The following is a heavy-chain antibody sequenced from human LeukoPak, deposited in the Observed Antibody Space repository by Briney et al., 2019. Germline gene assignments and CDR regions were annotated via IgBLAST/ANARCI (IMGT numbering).Heavy chain of an antibody. D-gene: IGHD3-22*01. CDR1: GGSISSSNW. CDR2: IYHSGST. J-gene: IGHJ4*02. V-gene: IGHV4-4*02. Sequence: SETLSLTCAVSGGSISSSNWWSWVRQPPGKGLEWIGEIYHSGSTNYNPSLKSRVTISVDKSKNQFSLKMQSVTAADTAVYYCARHRGYYDSSGDGYYFDYWGQGTLVTVSS. CDR3: ARHRGYYDSSGDGYYFDY.